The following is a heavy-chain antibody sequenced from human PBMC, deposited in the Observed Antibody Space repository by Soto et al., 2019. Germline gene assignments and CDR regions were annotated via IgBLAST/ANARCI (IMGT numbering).Heavy chain of an antibody. V-gene: IGHV1-69*08. CDR3: ATEKYGAGRGGVDT. D-gene: IGHD3-16*01. CDR1: GGTSTLYT. CDR2: IVPTLRLT. Sequence: QVQLVQSGAEVKKPGSSLKVSCETSGGTSTLYTITWVRQAPGQGLQWMGRIVPTLRLTNYAQDFQGRLTLPADTSTSTAHMELSSLTSEDPAVYYCATEKYGAGRGGVDTWGQGTLVTVSS. J-gene: IGHJ5*02.